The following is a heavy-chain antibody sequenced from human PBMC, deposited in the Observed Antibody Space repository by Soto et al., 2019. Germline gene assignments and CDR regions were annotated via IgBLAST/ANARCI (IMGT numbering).Heavy chain of an antibody. J-gene: IGHJ6*02. Sequence: EVRLLESGGGLVQPGGSLTLYCAASGFTFSDYAMTWVRQAPGKGLEWVSTISGSGDSTYYIDSVTGRFTISRDNAENTLFLKMNSLRPEDTAVYYCAKDLASSGLYYYFGMDVWGQGTTVTVSS. CDR1: GFTFSDYA. CDR3: AKDLASSGLYYYFGMDV. V-gene: IGHV3-23*01. D-gene: IGHD6-19*01. CDR2: ISGSGDST.